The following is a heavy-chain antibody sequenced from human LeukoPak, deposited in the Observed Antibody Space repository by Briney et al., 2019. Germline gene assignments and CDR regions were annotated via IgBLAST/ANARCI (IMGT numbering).Heavy chain of an antibody. CDR3: ARGIGGYNFVY. Sequence: PSETLSLTCTVSGGSVSSGNYHWSWMRQPPGRGLEWIGYMYDSGSTNYNPSLKSRVTISVDTSKNRFSLKLNSVTAADTAVYYCARGIGGYNFVYWGQGTLVTVSS. CDR2: MYDSGST. V-gene: IGHV4-61*01. CDR1: GGSVSSGNYH. D-gene: IGHD5-24*01. J-gene: IGHJ4*02.